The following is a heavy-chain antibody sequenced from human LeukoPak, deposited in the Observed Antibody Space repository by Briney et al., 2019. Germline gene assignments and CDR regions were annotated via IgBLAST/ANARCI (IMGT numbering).Heavy chain of an antibody. D-gene: IGHD5-24*01. V-gene: IGHV3-48*03. Sequence: PGGSLRLSCAAFGFTFNSYEMNWVRQAPGEGLEWISYISSSGSSKYYADSVRGRFTISRDNAKNSLFLEMNSLRAEDTAVYHCARESREMATLIDYWGQGTLVTVSS. CDR2: ISSSGSSK. CDR1: GFTFNSYE. J-gene: IGHJ4*02. CDR3: ARESREMATLIDY.